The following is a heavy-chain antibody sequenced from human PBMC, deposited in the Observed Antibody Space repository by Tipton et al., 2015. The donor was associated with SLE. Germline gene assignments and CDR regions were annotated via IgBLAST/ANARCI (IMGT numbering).Heavy chain of an antibody. V-gene: IGHV4-59*01. Sequence: LRLSCTVSGGSINYYYWNWIRQPPGKGLEWIGYVFYNGNTNYNASLKSRVTMSVDTSKSQFSLQLRSVTAADTAVYYCARLGDWDFYYYMDVWGKGTTVTVSS. CDR2: VFYNGNT. CDR3: ARLGDWDFYYYMDV. CDR1: GGSINYYY. J-gene: IGHJ6*03. D-gene: IGHD3-16*01.